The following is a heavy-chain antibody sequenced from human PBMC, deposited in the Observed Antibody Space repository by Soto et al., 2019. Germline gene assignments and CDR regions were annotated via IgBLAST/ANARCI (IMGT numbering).Heavy chain of an antibody. CDR2: ISAYNGNT. CDR3: ARLGYCSGGSCYGYYYYGMDV. CDR1: GYTLTSYG. J-gene: IGHJ6*02. V-gene: IGHV1-18*01. D-gene: IGHD2-15*01. Sequence: TSVKVSCKDSGYTLTSYGSSWVRQAPGQGREWMGWISAYNGNTNYAQKLQGRVTMTTDTSTSTAYMELRSLRSDDTAVYYCARLGYCSGGSCYGYYYYGMDVWGQGTTVTVSS.